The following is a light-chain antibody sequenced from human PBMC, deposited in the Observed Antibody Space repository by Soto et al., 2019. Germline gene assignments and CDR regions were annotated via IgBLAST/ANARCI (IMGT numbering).Light chain of an antibody. CDR3: ISYSSSSTFSV. J-gene: IGLJ1*01. V-gene: IGLV2-14*01. CDR1: SSDVGGHNY. Sequence: QSVLTQPASVSGSPGQSITISCTGTSSDVGGHNYVSWYQQHPGKVPKLIVYEVSFRPSGVSHRFSGSKSGSTASLTISGLQAEDEADYYCISYSSSSTFSVFGIGTKVTVL. CDR2: EVS.